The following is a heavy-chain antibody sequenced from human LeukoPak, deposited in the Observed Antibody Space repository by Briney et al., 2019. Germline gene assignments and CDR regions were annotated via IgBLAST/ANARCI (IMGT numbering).Heavy chain of an antibody. CDR1: GGTFSSYA. V-gene: IGHV1-69*13. J-gene: IGHJ4*02. CDR2: IIPIFGTA. Sequence: ASVMVSCKASGGTFSSYAISWARQAPGQGLEWMGGIIPIFGTANYAQKFQGRVTITADESTSTAYMELSSLRSEDTAVYYCASRPDDYGDYVWVYWGQGTLVTVSS. CDR3: ASRPDDYGDYVWVY. D-gene: IGHD4-17*01.